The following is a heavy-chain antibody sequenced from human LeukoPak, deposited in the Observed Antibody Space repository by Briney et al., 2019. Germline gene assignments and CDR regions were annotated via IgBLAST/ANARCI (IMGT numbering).Heavy chain of an antibody. CDR1: GGSISSGGYY. CDR3: ARLTTGTTPNNRFDP. CDR2: IYYSGST. V-gene: IGHV4-31*03. D-gene: IGHD1-1*01. J-gene: IGHJ5*02. Sequence: SETLSLTCTVSGGSISSGGYYWSWIRQHPGKGLEWIGYIYYSGSTYYNPSLKSRVTISVDTSKNQFSLKLSSVTAADTAVYYCARLTTGTTPNNRFDPWGQGTLVTVSS.